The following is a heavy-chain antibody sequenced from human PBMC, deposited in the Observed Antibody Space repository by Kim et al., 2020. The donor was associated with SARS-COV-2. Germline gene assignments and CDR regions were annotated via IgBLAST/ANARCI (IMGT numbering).Heavy chain of an antibody. CDR2: GST. V-gene: IGHV4-59*01. Sequence: GSTNYNPSLKSRVTISVDTSKNQFSPKLSSVTAADTAVYYCASADDYGDYWGQGTLVTVSS. CDR3: ASADDYGDY. J-gene: IGHJ4*02.